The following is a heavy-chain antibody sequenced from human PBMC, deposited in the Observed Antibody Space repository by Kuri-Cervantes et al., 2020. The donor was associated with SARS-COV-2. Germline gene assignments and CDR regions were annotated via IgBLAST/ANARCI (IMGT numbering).Heavy chain of an antibody. CDR1: GFIFSDYY. D-gene: IGHD6-6*01. CDR2: IGPSSATK. V-gene: IGHV3-11*04. CDR3: ARDESSSYPSLFDY. J-gene: IGHJ4*02. Sequence: GGSLRLSCTASGFIFSDYYMTWIRQAPGKGLEWVSSIGPSSATKYYADSVQGRFTISRDNVKNSLYLQMTSLRAEDTAVYYRARDESSSYPSLFDYWGQGTLVTVSS.